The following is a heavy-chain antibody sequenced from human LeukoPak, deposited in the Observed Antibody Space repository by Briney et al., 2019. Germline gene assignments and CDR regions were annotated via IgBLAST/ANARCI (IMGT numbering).Heavy chain of an antibody. CDR2: ISYSGGT. J-gene: IGHJ4*02. CDR3: AGRSYFGPGSPEYFQN. Sequence: SETLSLTCTVSGDSIRNHYCVWIRQPPGKGLEWIGLISYSGGTNYSPSLWSRVTMSIDTSKNQFSLDFSSVTAADTAVYYCAGRSYFGPGSPEYFQNWGQGTQVTVSS. V-gene: IGHV4-59*11. D-gene: IGHD3-10*01. CDR1: GDSIRNHY.